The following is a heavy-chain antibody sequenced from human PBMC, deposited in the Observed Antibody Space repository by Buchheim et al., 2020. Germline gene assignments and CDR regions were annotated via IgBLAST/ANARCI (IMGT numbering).Heavy chain of an antibody. Sequence: QVQLVESGGGVVQPGRSLRLSCAASGFTFSSYGMHWVRQALGKGLEWVAVISFDGNNKFYPDSVKGRFTVSRDNSKNTVYLQMNSLRPEDSAVYYCATLGGVCADVMGVIPPPDFDRWGQGALV. D-gene: IGHD3-16*01. CDR3: ATLGGVCADVMGVIPPPDFDR. J-gene: IGHJ4*02. CDR2: ISFDGNNK. V-gene: IGHV3-30*03. CDR1: GFTFSSYG.